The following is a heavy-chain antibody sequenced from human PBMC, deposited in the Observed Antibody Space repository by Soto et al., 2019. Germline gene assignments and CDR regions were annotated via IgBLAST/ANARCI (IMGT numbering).Heavy chain of an antibody. CDR2: IYYSGST. Sequence: PSETLSLTCTVSGGSISSGGYYWSWIRQHPGKGLEWIGYIYYSGSTYYNPSLKSRVTISVDTSKNQFSLKLSSVTAADTAVYYCARSTITGTPRHRYNWFDPWGQGTLVTVSS. V-gene: IGHV4-31*03. J-gene: IGHJ5*02. CDR3: ARSTITGTPRHRYNWFDP. CDR1: GGSISSGGYY. D-gene: IGHD1-20*01.